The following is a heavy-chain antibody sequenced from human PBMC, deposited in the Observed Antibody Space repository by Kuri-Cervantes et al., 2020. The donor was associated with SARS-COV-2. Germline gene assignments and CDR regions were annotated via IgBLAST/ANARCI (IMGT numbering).Heavy chain of an antibody. CDR1: GFSFSHSA. D-gene: IGHD2-2*01. CDR2: VSYDGSNK. V-gene: IGHV3-30-3*01. Sequence: GGSLRLSCAASGFSFSHSAMHRIRQAPGKGLEWVAIVSYDGSNKYYADSVKGRFTISRDNAKNTLYLQMNSLRAEDTAVYYCARDRLRYCSSTSCYGWFDPWGQGTLVTVSS. J-gene: IGHJ5*02. CDR3: ARDRLRYCSSTSCYGWFDP.